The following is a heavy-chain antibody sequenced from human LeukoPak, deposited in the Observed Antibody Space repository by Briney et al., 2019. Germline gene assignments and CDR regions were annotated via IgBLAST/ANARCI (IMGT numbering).Heavy chain of an antibody. CDR3: ARELRYSSSWYIFGY. Sequence: GASVKVSCKASGYTFTSYYMHWVRQAPGQGLEWMGIINPSGGSTSYAQKFQGRVTMTRDMSTSTVYRELSSLRSEDTAVYYCARELRYSSSWYIFGYWGQGTLVTVSS. J-gene: IGHJ4*02. D-gene: IGHD6-13*01. V-gene: IGHV1-46*01. CDR2: INPSGGST. CDR1: GYTFTSYY.